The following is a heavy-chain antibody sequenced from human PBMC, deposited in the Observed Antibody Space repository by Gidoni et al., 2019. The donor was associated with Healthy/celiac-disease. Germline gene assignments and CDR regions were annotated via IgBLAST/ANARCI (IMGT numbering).Heavy chain of an antibody. CDR3: ASLSSHDYGDYGYWYFDL. J-gene: IGHJ2*01. V-gene: IGHV3-48*01. CDR2: ISSSSSTI. D-gene: IGHD4-17*01. Sequence: EVQLVESGGGLVQPGGSLRLSCAASGFTFSSYSMNWVRQAPGKGLEWVSYISSSSSTIYYADSVKGRFTISRDNAKNSRYLQMNSLRAEDTAVYYCASLSSHDYGDYGYWYFDLWGRGTLVTVSS. CDR1: GFTFSSYS.